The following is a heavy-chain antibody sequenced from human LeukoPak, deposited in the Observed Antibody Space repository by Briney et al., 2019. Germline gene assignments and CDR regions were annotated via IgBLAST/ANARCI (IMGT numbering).Heavy chain of an antibody. J-gene: IGHJ5*02. CDR2: IDHSGST. CDR3: ARNLWFGELLAAELDRFDP. Sequence: SETLSLTCAVYGGSLSGHSWSWIRQPPGKGLEWIGSIDHSGSTYYNPSLKSRVTISVDTSKNQFSLKLSSVTAADTAVYFCARNLWFGELLAAELDRFDPWGQGTLVTVSS. CDR1: GGSLSGHS. V-gene: IGHV4-34*01. D-gene: IGHD3-10*01.